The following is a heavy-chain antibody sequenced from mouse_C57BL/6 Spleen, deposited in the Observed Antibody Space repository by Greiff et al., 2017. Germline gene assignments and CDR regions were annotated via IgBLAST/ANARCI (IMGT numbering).Heavy chain of an antibody. V-gene: IGHV5-17*01. J-gene: IGHJ1*03. CDR3: EGLSDYCGSSYWYFDV. D-gene: IGHD1-1*01. CDR1: GFTFSDYG. CDR2: ISSGSSTI. Sequence: DVMLVESGGGLVKPGGSLKLSCAASGFTFSDYGMHWVRQAPEKGLEWVAYISSGSSTIYYADTVKGRFTISRDNAKNTLFLQMTSLRSEDTAMYYCEGLSDYCGSSYWYFDVWGTGTTATVSS.